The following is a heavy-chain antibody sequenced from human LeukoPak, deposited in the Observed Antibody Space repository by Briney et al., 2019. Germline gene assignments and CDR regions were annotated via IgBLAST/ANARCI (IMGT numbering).Heavy chain of an antibody. J-gene: IGHJ4*02. CDR2: INAGNGNT. V-gene: IGHV1-3*01. CDR1: GYTFTSYA. D-gene: IGHD3-9*01. Sequence: ASVKVSCKASGYTFTSYAMHWVRQAPGQRLEWMGWINAGNGNTKYSQKFQGRVTITRDTSASTAYMEQSSLRSEDTAVYYCARDFDAYYFDYWGQGTLVTVSS. CDR3: ARDFDAYYFDY.